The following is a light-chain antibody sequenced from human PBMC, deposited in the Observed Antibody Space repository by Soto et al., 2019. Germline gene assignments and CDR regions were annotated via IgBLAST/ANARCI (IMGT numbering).Light chain of an antibody. V-gene: IGKV3-15*01. Sequence: EIVMTQSPLTLSASPVERAIFSGRASQSVGSNIAWYQQKPGQSPRLLIHGASTRATGIPARFSGSGSGADFTLTISSLQSEDFAVYYCQRYNNWPSFGPGTKVDNK. CDR3: QRYNNWPS. J-gene: IGKJ3*01. CDR1: QSVGSN. CDR2: GAS.